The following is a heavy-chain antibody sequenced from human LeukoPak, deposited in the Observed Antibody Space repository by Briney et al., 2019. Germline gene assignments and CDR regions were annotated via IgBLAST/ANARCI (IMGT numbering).Heavy chain of an antibody. Sequence: PSETLSLTCTVSGGSISSYYWSWIRQPAGKGLEWIGRIYTSGSTNYNPSLKSRVTMSVDTSKNQFSLKLSSVTAADTAVYYCARVSDSSWYRGNNWFDPWGQGTLVTVSS. J-gene: IGHJ5*02. V-gene: IGHV4-4*07. D-gene: IGHD6-13*01. CDR3: ARVSDSSWYRGNNWFDP. CDR2: IYTSGST. CDR1: GGSISSYY.